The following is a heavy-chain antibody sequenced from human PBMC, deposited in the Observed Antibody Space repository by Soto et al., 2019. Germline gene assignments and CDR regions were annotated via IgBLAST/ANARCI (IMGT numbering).Heavy chain of an antibody. CDR1: GGSISSGGYY. CDR2: IYYSGST. CDR3: ARSSPRAYYDFWSGSPGWFDP. J-gene: IGHJ5*02. Sequence: SETLSLTCTVSGGSISSGGYYWSWIRQHPGKGLEWIGYIYYSGSTYYNPSLKSRVTISVDTSKNQFSLKLSSVTAADTAVYYCARSSPRAYYDFWSGSPGWFDPWGQGTLVTVSS. D-gene: IGHD3-3*01. V-gene: IGHV4-31*03.